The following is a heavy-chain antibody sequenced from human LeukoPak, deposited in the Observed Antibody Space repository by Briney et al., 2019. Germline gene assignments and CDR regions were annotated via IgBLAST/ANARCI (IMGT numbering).Heavy chain of an antibody. CDR2: INSDGSSI. V-gene: IGHV3-74*01. Sequence: GGSLRLSCVVSGFTFSSYWMHWVRQAPGQGLVWVSRINSDGSSIRYADSVKGRFTISRDNAKNTLYLQMNSLRAEDTAVYYCARVNDILTGYYLGGAFDPWGQGTLVTVSS. D-gene: IGHD3-9*01. CDR3: ARVNDILTGYYLGGAFDP. CDR1: GFTFSSYW. J-gene: IGHJ5*02.